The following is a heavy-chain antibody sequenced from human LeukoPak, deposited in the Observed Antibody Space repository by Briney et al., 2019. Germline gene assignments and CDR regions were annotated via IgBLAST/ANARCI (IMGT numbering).Heavy chain of an antibody. CDR1: GFTFSSYE. CDR3: ARRQGYGTAPYDY. D-gene: IGHD5-12*01. CDR2: ISSSGSTI. V-gene: IGHV3-48*03. Sequence: GGSLRLSCAASGFTFSSYEMNWVRQAPGKGREWVSYISSSGSTIYYADSVKGRFTISRDNAKNSLYLQMNSLRAEDTAVYYCARRQGYGTAPYDYWGQGTLVTVSS. J-gene: IGHJ4*02.